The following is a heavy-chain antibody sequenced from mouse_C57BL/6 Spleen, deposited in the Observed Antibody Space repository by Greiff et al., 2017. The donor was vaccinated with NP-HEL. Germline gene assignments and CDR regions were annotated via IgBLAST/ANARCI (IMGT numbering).Heavy chain of an antibody. Sequence: QVHVKQPGAELVKPGASVKLSCKASGYTFTSYWMHWVKQRPGQGLEWIGMIHPNSGSTNYNEKFKSKATLTVDKSSSTAYMQLSSLTSEDSAVYYCASSYDPWFAYWGQGTLVTVSA. J-gene: IGHJ3*01. CDR1: GYTFTSYW. V-gene: IGHV1-64*01. CDR3: ASSYDPWFAY. CDR2: IHPNSGST. D-gene: IGHD2-3*01.